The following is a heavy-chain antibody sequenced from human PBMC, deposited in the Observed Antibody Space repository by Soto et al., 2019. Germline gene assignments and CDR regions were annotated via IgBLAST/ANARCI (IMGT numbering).Heavy chain of an antibody. V-gene: IGHV1-18*01. CDR1: GGTFSSYA. D-gene: IGHD3-22*01. J-gene: IGHJ4*02. CDR3: ALDAGYYDSSGYPSSL. Sequence: ASVKVSCKASGGTFSSYAISWVRQAPGQGLEWMGWISAYNGNTNYAQKLQGRVTMTTDTSTSTAYMELRSLRSDDTAVYYCALDAGYYDSSGYPSSLWGQGTLVTVSS. CDR2: ISAYNGNT.